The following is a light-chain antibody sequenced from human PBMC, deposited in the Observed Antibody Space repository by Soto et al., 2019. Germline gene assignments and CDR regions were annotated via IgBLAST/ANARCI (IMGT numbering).Light chain of an antibody. J-gene: IGKJ4*01. CDR2: EAS. Sequence: DIQMTQSPSTLSASVGDRVTITCRASQSISSWLAWYQQKPGKAPKLLIHEASRLESGVPSRFIGSESGTEFTLTISGLHAEDSATYYCHQHTNFPLTFGGGTKVEIK. V-gene: IGKV1-5*01. CDR1: QSISSW. CDR3: HQHTNFPLT.